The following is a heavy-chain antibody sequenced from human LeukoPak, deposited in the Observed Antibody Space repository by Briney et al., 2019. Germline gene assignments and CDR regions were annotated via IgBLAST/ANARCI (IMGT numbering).Heavy chain of an antibody. CDR1: GVPLSRFY. CDR2: VHHSGST. D-gene: IGHD3-16*01. J-gene: IGHJ4*02. V-gene: IGHV4-34*01. Sequence: SETLALILVVFGVPLSRFYWNWVRQLPGKGLEWIGDVHHSGSTNYNPSLESRVTISLDTYKNVVSLKLTSVTAADTAFYYCARSAYDYVWGTLGYWGQGTLVTVSS. CDR3: ARSAYDYVWGTLGY.